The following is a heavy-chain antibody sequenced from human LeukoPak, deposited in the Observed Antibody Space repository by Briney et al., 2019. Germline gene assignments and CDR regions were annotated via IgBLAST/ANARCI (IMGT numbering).Heavy chain of an antibody. Sequence: GGSLRLSCAASGFTFDDYGMSWVRQAPGKGLEWVSGINRNGGSTGYADSVKGRVTISRDNAKNSLYLQMNSLRAEDTALYYCVRGFGGGPFDYWGQGTLVTVSS. CDR3: VRGFGGGPFDY. V-gene: IGHV3-20*04. CDR1: GFTFDDYG. D-gene: IGHD3-10*01. CDR2: INRNGGST. J-gene: IGHJ4*02.